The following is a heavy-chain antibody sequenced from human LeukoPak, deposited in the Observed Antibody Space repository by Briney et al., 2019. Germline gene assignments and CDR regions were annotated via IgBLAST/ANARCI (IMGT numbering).Heavy chain of an antibody. CDR3: ARDLERYYDLEGRSGY. J-gene: IGHJ4*02. CDR1: GYTFTSYG. Sequence: ASVKVSCKTSGYTFTSYGINWVRQAPGQGLEWMGRISAHNGNANYAQKFQGRVTMTTDTLATTAYMELRSLRSDDTAVYYCARDLERYYDLEGRSGYWGQGTLVTVSS. V-gene: IGHV1-18*01. D-gene: IGHD3-3*01. CDR2: ISAHNGNA.